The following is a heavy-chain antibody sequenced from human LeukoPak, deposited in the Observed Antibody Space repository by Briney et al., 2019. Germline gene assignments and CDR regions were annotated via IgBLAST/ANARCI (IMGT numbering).Heavy chain of an antibody. CDR1: GFTFDDYG. CDR3: ARTMIQLWFGSYYYYMDV. J-gene: IGHJ6*03. CDR2: INWNGGST. Sequence: GGSLRLSCAASGFTFDDYGMSWVRQAPGKGLGWVSGINWNGGSTGYADSVKGRFTISRDNAKNSLYLQMNSLRAEDTALYYCARTMIQLWFGSYYYYMDVWGKGTTVTVSS. V-gene: IGHV3-20*04. D-gene: IGHD5-18*01.